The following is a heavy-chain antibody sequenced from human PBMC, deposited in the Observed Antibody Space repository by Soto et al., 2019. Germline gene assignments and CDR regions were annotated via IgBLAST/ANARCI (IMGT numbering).Heavy chain of an antibody. CDR2: INVGYGNT. J-gene: IGHJ4*02. D-gene: IGHD1-26*01. CDR1: GYRFNSYL. CDR3: ARNSGTYSLDY. V-gene: IGHV1-3*01. Sequence: GASVKVSCKASGYRFNSYLMYWVRQAPGQRLEWMGWINVGYGNTKYSQNFQGRVTITSDASASTVYMELSSLTSEDTAVYYCARNSGTYSLDYWGQGTLVTSPQ.